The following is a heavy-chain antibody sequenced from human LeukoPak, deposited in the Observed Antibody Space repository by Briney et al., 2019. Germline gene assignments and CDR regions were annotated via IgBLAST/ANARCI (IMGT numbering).Heavy chain of an antibody. CDR1: TGSFSGYY. CDR3: ARMELRLVNFDY. CDR2: FYYGENT. V-gene: IGHV4-39*02. Sequence: PSETLSLTCGVYTGSFSGYYWGWIRQPPGKGLEWIGSFYYGENTYYTSSFKGRVTISGDTSKNLFSLRLTSLTAADTAVYYCARMELRLVNFDYWGQGALVTVSS. J-gene: IGHJ4*02. D-gene: IGHD1-7*01.